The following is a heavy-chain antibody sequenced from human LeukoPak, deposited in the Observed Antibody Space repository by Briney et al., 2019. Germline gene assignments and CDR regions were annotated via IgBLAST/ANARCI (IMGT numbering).Heavy chain of an antibody. Sequence: ASVKVSCKAPGYTFTSYGISWVRQAPGQGLEWTGWISAYNGNTNYAQKLQGRVTMTTDTSTSTAYMELRSLRSEDMAVYYCARGDQTTNPPSYYYYMDVWGKGTTVTVSS. CDR1: GYTFTSYG. CDR2: ISAYNGNT. V-gene: IGHV1-18*03. D-gene: IGHD1-26*01. CDR3: ARGDQTTNPPSYYYYMDV. J-gene: IGHJ6*03.